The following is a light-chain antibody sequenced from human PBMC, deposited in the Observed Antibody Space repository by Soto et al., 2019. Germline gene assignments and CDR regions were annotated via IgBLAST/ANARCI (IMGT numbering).Light chain of an antibody. V-gene: IGKV3-11*01. Sequence: EIVLTQSPATLSLSPGERATLSCRANQSVSYYLAWYQQKFGQAPRLLIYDASRRATGIPGRFSGSGSGTDFSLTITSLEPEDFAVYYCQQRLDWPPRVTFGGGTKVEIK. CDR3: QQRLDWPPRVT. J-gene: IGKJ4*01. CDR1: QSVSYY. CDR2: DAS.